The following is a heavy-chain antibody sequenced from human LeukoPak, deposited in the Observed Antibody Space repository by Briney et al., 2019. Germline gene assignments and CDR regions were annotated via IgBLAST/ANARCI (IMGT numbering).Heavy chain of an antibody. CDR3: ARHSVGSLDC. CDR2: IYSGGST. CDR1: VFPVSSSY. D-gene: IGHD2-15*01. J-gene: IGHJ4*02. V-gene: IGHV3-53*01. Sequence: GGSLRLSCAASVFPVSSSYMNWVRQAPGKGLEWVSVIYSGGSTYYADSVKGRFTISRDNSKNTLYLQMNSLRAEDTAVYYCARHSVGSLDCWGQGTLVTVSS.